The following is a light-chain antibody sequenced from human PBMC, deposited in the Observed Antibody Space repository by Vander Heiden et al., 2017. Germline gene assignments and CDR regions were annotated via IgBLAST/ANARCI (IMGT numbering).Light chain of an antibody. Sequence: DIQMTQSPPSLSASVGDRVTITCRASQRISTNLNWYQQKAGKAPKLLISDASTLQSGVPSRFSGSNSGTEFTLTISDLQPDDCATFYCQQSYTRPRTFGPGTKVEIK. J-gene: IGKJ3*01. CDR2: DAS. V-gene: IGKV1-39*01. CDR3: QQSYTRPRT. CDR1: QRISTN.